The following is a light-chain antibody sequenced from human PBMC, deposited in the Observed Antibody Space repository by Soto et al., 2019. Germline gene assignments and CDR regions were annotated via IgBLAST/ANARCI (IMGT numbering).Light chain of an antibody. CDR2: GAS. V-gene: IGKV3-15*01. J-gene: IGKJ2*01. Sequence: EIVMTQSPATLSVSPGERVTLSCRASESLSTYLAWYQQKPGQAPRLLIYGASTKATGIPARVSGSGSATDFTLTISSLESEDFAVYYCPSYNDWHFTCGQGTKPEI. CDR3: PSYNDWHFT. CDR1: ESLSTY.